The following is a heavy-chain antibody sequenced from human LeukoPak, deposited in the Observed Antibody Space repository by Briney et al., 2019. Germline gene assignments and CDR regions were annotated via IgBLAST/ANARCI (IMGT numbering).Heavy chain of an antibody. V-gene: IGHV3-30*02. J-gene: IGHJ6*03. CDR1: GFTFSSYG. Sequence: GGSLRLSCAASGFTFSSYGMHWVRQAPGKGLEWVAFIRYDGSNKYYADSVKGRFTISRDNSKNTLYLQMNSLRAEDTAVYYCARDLGCGGDCYSWVPYYYYMDVWGKGTTVTVSS. D-gene: IGHD2-21*02. CDR3: ARDLGCGGDCYSWVPYYYYMDV. CDR2: IRYDGSNK.